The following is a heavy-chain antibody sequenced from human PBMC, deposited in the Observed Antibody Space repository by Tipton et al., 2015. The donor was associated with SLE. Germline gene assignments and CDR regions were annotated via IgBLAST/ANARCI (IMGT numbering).Heavy chain of an antibody. Sequence: GLVKPSQTVSLTCSVSGGSISSGGYHWNWIRQPAGKGLEWIGRIYSSGSTDYNPSLKSRVTMSVDTSRNQFSLRLSSVTAADTAVYYCARGSGYGDSHLDFWSQGTLVTVSS. D-gene: IGHD4-17*01. J-gene: IGHJ4*02. CDR1: GGSISSGGYH. CDR3: ARGSGYGDSHLDF. CDR2: IYSSGST. V-gene: IGHV4-61*02.